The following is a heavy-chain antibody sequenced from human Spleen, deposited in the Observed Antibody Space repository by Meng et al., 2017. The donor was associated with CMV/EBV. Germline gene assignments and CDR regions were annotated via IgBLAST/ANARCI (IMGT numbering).Heavy chain of an antibody. CDR1: GGSISNYY. V-gene: IGHV4-59*01. CDR2: IYYSGST. CDR3: ARSSNPYYYYGMDV. D-gene: IGHD4-11*01. Sequence: TLSLTCTVSGGSISNYYWSWIRQPPGKGLEWIGYIYYSGSTNYNPSLKSRVTISVDTSKNQFSLKLSSVTAADTAVYYCARSSNPYYYYGMDVWGQGTTVTVSS. J-gene: IGHJ6*02.